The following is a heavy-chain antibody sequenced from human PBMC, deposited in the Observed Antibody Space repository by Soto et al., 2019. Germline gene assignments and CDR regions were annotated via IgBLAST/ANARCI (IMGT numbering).Heavy chain of an antibody. CDR1: GYRFTSYW. Sequence: GESLKISCRTSGYRFTSYWIAWVRQMPGKGLEWMGIIFPSDSDTRYSPSFQGQVTISADKSTSTVFLQWASLKASDTAVYFCARKDKSGYFNWFDPWGQGTLVTVSS. V-gene: IGHV5-51*01. CDR3: ARKDKSGYFNWFDP. CDR2: IFPSDSDT. D-gene: IGHD3-22*01. J-gene: IGHJ5*02.